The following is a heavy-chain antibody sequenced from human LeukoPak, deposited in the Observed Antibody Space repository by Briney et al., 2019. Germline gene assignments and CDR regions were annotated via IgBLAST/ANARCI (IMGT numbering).Heavy chain of an antibody. Sequence: GESLRLSCAASGFTFNIFWMSWVRQAPGKGLEWVANIKHDGSEEYYGDSVRGRFTISRDNAKNSLILQMDSLRGEDTAVYYCARALGNSTGDYWGQGTLVTVSS. CDR2: IKHDGSEE. V-gene: IGHV3-7*04. J-gene: IGHJ4*02. D-gene: IGHD7-27*01. CDR1: GFTFNIFW. CDR3: ARALGNSTGDY.